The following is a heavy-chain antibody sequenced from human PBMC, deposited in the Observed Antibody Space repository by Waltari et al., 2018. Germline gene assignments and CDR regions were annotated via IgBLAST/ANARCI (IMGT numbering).Heavy chain of an antibody. Sequence: LVQSGAEVKKPGASVKVSCKASGYTFTGYAILWGRQAPGQGLYWLGRINPKNRDTHYAPKFQGRVAMKTDTATNTAFMELHSLRSDATAVYYCLRDSSGSHFDYWGQGTLVTVSS. J-gene: IGHJ4*02. CDR3: LRDSSGSHFDY. V-gene: IGHV1-2*06. CDR2: INPKNRDT. CDR1: GYTFTGYA. D-gene: IGHD3-22*01.